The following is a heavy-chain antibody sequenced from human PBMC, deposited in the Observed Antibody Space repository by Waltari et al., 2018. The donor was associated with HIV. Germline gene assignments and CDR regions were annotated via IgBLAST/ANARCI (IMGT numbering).Heavy chain of an antibody. CDR2: VSSDGNST. Sequence: EVKLVESGGRLVQPRGSLRLPCVASGFTFGSYWSPWVRQAPGKGLVWISRVSSDGNSTVYADSVKGRFTISRDNAKNTLFLQMNSLRVEDTAVYFCARSLYYDFWSAYPPDYWGQGTRVTVSS. CDR1: GFTFGSYW. D-gene: IGHD3-3*01. CDR3: ARSLYYDFWSAYPPDY. J-gene: IGHJ4*02. V-gene: IGHV3-74*03.